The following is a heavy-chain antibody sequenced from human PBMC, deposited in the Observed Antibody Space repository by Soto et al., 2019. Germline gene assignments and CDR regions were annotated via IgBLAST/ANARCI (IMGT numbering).Heavy chain of an antibody. CDR2: ISGSGGST. V-gene: IGHV3-23*01. Sequence: GGSLRLSCAASGFTFSSYAMSWVRQAPGKGLEWVSAISGSGGSTYYADSVKGRFTISRDNSKNTLYLQMNSLRAEDTAVYYCAKGAGNYYGSVSYWYYYYYYGMDVWGQGTTVTVSS. D-gene: IGHD3-10*01. CDR3: AKGAGNYYGSVSYWYYYYYYGMDV. J-gene: IGHJ6*02. CDR1: GFTFSSYA.